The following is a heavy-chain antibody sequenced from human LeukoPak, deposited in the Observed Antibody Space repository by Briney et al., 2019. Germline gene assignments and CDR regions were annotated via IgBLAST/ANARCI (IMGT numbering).Heavy chain of an antibody. CDR2: IKEDGSEK. CDR1: GFTFSSYW. D-gene: IGHD3-10*01. Sequence: GRSLRLSCAASGFTFSSYWMSWVRQAPGKGLEWVANIKEDGSEKYYVDSVKGRYTISRDNAKNSLYLQMNSLRAEDTAVYYCARWGFGRSGFDYWGQGILVTVSS. J-gene: IGHJ4*02. CDR3: ARWGFGRSGFDY. V-gene: IGHV3-7*03.